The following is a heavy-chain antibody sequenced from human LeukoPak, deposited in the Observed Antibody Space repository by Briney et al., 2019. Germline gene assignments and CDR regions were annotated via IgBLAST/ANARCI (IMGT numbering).Heavy chain of an antibody. CDR1: GFTFSSYW. V-gene: IGHV3-74*01. J-gene: IGHJ6*03. CDR3: ARLAAATTFRIYSYYYMDV. CDR2: INSDGSST. D-gene: IGHD6-13*01. Sequence: GGSLRLSCAASGFTFSSYWMHWVRQAPGKGLVCGSRINSDGSSTNYADSVKGRFTISRDNAKNTLYLQMTRMRAEDTAVYYCARLAAATTFRIYSYYYMDVWGKGTTVTVSS.